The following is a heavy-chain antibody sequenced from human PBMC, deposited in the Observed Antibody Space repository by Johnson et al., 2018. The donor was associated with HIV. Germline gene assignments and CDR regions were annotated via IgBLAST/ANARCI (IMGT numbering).Heavy chain of an antibody. CDR1: GFTFSSYA. CDR2: ISSNGGST. V-gene: IGHV3-64*01. D-gene: IGHD1-26*01. Sequence: VQLVESGGGLVQPGGSLRLSCAASGFTFSSYAMPWVRQAPGKGLEYVSAISSNGGSTDYANAVKGTFTISSDNSKNTLYLQMGSLRAEDMAVYYCARGWELLTPAFDIWGQGTMVTVSS. J-gene: IGHJ3*02. CDR3: ARGWELLTPAFDI.